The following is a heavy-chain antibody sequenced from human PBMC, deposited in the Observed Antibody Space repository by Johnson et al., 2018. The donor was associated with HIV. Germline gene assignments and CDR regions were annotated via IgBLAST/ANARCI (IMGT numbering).Heavy chain of an antibody. Sequence: VQLVESGGGLVQPGGSLRLSCAASGFTFSSYWMSWVRQAPGKGLEWVSVIYGGGSTNYADSVKVRFTISRDNSKNALHLQMNSLRAEDTAVYYCARACRDGYTCDAFDIWGQGTMVTVSS. J-gene: IGHJ3*02. D-gene: IGHD5-24*01. CDR2: IYGGGST. CDR1: GFTFSSYW. CDR3: ARACRDGYTCDAFDI. V-gene: IGHV3-66*01.